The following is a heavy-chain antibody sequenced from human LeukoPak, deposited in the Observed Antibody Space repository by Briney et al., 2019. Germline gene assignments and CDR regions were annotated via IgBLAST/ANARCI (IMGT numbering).Heavy chain of an antibody. CDR2: FDPEDGET. CDR3: ARGAAGSHDQPMSRDAFDI. CDR1: GYTLTELS. Sequence: ASVKVSCKVSGYTLTELSMHWVRQAPGKGLEWMGGFDPEDGETIYAQKFQGRVTMTEDTSTDTAYMELSSLRSEDTAVYYCARGAAGSHDQPMSRDAFDIWGQGTMVTVSS. J-gene: IGHJ3*02. V-gene: IGHV1-24*01. D-gene: IGHD3-16*01.